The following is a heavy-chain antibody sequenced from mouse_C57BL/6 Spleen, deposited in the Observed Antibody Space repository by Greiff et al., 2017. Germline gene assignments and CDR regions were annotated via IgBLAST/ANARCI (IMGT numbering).Heavy chain of an antibody. CDR3: SRCYYGSSYWYIDV. CDR2: IDPSDSYT. V-gene: IGHV1-59*01. Sequence: VQLQQPGAELVRPGTSVKLSCTASGYTFTSYWMHWVKQRPGQGLEWIGVIDPSDSYTNYNQKFKGKATLTVDTSSSTAYMQLSSLTSEDSAVYYWSRCYYGSSYWYIDVWGTGTTVTVSS. CDR1: GYTFTSYW. J-gene: IGHJ1*03. D-gene: IGHD1-1*01.